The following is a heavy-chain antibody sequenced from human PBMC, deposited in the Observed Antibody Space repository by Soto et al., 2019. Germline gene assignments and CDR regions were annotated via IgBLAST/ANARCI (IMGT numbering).Heavy chain of an antibody. Sequence: GGSLSLSCAASGFTFNSYAMSWVRQAPGKGLEWVSAISGSGGSTYYADSVKGRFTISRDNSKNTLYLQMNSLRAGDTAVYYCAKELLTAHSSGYYLVYWGQGTLATVSS. J-gene: IGHJ4*02. CDR3: AKELLTAHSSGYYLVY. V-gene: IGHV3-23*01. CDR1: GFTFNSYA. CDR2: ISGSGGST. D-gene: IGHD3-22*01.